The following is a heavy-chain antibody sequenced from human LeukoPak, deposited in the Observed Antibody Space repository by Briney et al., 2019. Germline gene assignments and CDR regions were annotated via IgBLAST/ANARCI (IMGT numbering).Heavy chain of an antibody. D-gene: IGHD3-9*01. J-gene: IGHJ4*02. CDR1: GFTFSSYG. CDR3: AKDNRYFDWLSSEYYFDY. CDR2: ISYDGSNK. V-gene: IGHV3-30*18. Sequence: GRSLRLSCAASGFTFSSYGMHWVRQAPGKGLEWVAVISYDGSNKYYADSVKGRFTISRDNSKNTLYLQMNSLRAEDTAVYYCAKDNRYFDWLSSEYYFDYWGQGTLVTVSS.